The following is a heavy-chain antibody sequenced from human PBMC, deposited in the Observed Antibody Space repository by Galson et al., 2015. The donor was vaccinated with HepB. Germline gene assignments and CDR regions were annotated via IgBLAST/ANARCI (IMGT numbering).Heavy chain of an antibody. D-gene: IGHD3-10*01. CDR2: IYSGGST. Sequence: SLRLSCAASGFTVSNNYMSWVRQAPGKGLEWVSVIYSGGSTYYADSVKGRFTISRDDSKNTLYLQMNSQRAEDTAVYYCARGIVRGVSAPDYWGQGTLVTVSS. J-gene: IGHJ4*02. CDR1: GFTVSNNY. V-gene: IGHV3-66*01. CDR3: ARGIVRGVSAPDY.